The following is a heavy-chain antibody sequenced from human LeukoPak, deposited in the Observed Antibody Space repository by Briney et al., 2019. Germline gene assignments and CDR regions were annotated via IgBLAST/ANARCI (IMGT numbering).Heavy chain of an antibody. CDR2: INHSGST. D-gene: IGHD2-2*01. CDR3: AAAGTSCCDY. V-gene: IGHV4-34*01. J-gene: IGHJ4*02. Sequence: SETLSLTCAVYGGSFSGYYWSWIRQPPGKGLEWIGEINHSGSTNYNPSLKSRVTMSVDTSKNQFSLKLSSVTAADTAVYYCAAAGTSCCDYWGQGTLVTVSS. CDR1: GGSFSGYY.